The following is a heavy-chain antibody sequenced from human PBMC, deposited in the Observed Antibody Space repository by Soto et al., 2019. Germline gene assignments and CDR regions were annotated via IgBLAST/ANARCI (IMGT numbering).Heavy chain of an antibody. D-gene: IGHD5-18*01. CDR3: AAGIQYYAFDI. J-gene: IGHJ3*02. CDR1: GFTFSSYW. Sequence: GVSLRLSCAASGFTFSSYWMSWVRQAPGKGLEWVANIKQDGSEKYYVDSVKGRFTISRDNAKNSLYLQMNSLRAEDTAVYYCAAGIQYYAFDIWGQGTMVTVSS. CDR2: IKQDGSEK. V-gene: IGHV3-7*01.